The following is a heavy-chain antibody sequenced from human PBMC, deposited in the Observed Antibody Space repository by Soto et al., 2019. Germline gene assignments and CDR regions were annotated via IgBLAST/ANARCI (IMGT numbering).Heavy chain of an antibody. J-gene: IGHJ3*01. Sequence: GGSLRLSCAASGFTFNSYWMTWVRQAPGKGLEWVANINTDGSQKHSVDSVKGRFTFSRDNGKNSLYLQMNSLRVEDMAVYYCARVSRRNTFDVWGQGTMVTVSS. CDR1: GFTFNSYW. CDR3: ARVSRRNTFDV. V-gene: IGHV3-7*01. CDR2: INTDGSQK.